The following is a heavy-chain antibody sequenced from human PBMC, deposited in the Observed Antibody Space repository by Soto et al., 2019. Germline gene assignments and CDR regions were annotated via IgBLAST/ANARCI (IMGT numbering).Heavy chain of an antibody. CDR2: MNANSGNT. J-gene: IGHJ3*02. D-gene: IGHD2-21*01. CDR1: GYTFTSYA. Sequence: ASVKVSCKASGYTFTSYAMHWVRQAPGQRLEWMGWMNANSGNTGYAQKFQGRVTMTRNTSISTAYMELSSLRSEDTAVYYCARGRAPYCGGDCYVDIWGQGTMVTVSS. CDR3: ARGRAPYCGGDCYVDI. V-gene: IGHV1-8*02.